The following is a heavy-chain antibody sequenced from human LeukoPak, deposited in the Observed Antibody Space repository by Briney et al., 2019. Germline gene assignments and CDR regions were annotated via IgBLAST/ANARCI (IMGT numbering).Heavy chain of an antibody. D-gene: IGHD2-2*01. CDR1: GYTFTGYY. V-gene: IGHV1-2*02. Sequence: GASVKVSCKASGYTFTGYYMHWVRQAPGQGLEWMGWINPNSGGTNYAQKFQGRVTMTRDTSISTAYMELSRLRSEDTAVYYCARATDCSSTSCFLLTDYWGQGTLVTVSS. CDR2: INPNSGGT. J-gene: IGHJ4*02. CDR3: ARATDCSSTSCFLLTDY.